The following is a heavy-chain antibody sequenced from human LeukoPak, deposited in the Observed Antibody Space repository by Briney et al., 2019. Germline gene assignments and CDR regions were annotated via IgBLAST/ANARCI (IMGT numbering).Heavy chain of an antibody. D-gene: IGHD1-26*01. CDR3: ARAGNTYYPGYFDY. Sequence: GGSLRLSCAASGFTFSSYWMSWVRQAPGKGLEWVANINQDDSKIYYVDSVKGRFTISRDNAKNSLYLQMNSLGAEDTAVYYCARAGNTYYPGYFDYWGQGTLVTVSS. V-gene: IGHV3-7*01. CDR1: GFTFSSYW. J-gene: IGHJ4*02. CDR2: INQDDSKI.